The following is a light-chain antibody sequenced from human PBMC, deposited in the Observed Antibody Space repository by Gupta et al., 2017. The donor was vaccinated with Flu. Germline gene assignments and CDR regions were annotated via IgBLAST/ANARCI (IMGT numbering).Light chain of an antibody. CDR2: EIS. CDR3: CSYATNSPYV. Sequence: QSALTQPVSVSGSTGQSITISCHGTSSDVCNYNYVSWYQQRPGKAPKLIIYEISDRPSGVSNRFSGSKSGNTASLTISGLQADDEADYYCCSYATNSPYVCGTGTKVTVL. V-gene: IGLV2-14*01. CDR1: SSDVCNYNY. J-gene: IGLJ1*01.